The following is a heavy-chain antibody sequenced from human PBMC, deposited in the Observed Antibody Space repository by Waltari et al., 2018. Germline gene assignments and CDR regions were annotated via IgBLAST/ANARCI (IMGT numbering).Heavy chain of an antibody. Sequence: EVQLLESGGGLVQPGGSLRLSCAASGFTFSSYAMSWVRQAPGKGLEWVSVIYSGGSTYYADSVKGRFTISRDNSKNTLYLQMNSLRADDTAVYYCAKDRNPGYWGQGTLVTVSS. CDR1: GFTFSSYA. V-gene: IGHV3-23*03. CDR3: AKDRNPGY. J-gene: IGHJ4*02. CDR2: IYSGGST.